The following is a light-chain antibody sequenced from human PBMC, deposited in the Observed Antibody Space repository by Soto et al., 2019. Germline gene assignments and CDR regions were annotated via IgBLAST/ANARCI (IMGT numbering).Light chain of an antibody. J-gene: IGLJ3*02. CDR2: STN. Sequence: QTVVTQEPSFSVSPGGTVTLTCGWSSGSVSTSYYPSWYQQTPGQAPRTIIYSTNTRSSGVPDRFSGSILGNKAALTITGAQADDESDYYCVLYMGSGIWVFGGGTKLTVL. CDR1: SGSVSTSYY. CDR3: VLYMGSGIWV. V-gene: IGLV8-61*01.